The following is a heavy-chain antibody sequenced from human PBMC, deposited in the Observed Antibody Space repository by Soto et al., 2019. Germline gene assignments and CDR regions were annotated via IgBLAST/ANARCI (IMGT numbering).Heavy chain of an antibody. D-gene: IGHD2-21*01. J-gene: IGHJ6*02. CDR1: GFTFSSYW. CDR2: INSDGSNT. V-gene: IGHV3-74*01. Sequence: EVQLVESGGGLVQPGGSLRLSCAASGFTFSSYWMNWVRQAPGKGLVWVSRINSDGSNTGYVDSVKGRFTISSDNAKNTLYLQLNSLRAEDTAVYYCARRDQIAYYYGMDVWGQGPRVTVSS. CDR3: ARRDQIAYYYGMDV.